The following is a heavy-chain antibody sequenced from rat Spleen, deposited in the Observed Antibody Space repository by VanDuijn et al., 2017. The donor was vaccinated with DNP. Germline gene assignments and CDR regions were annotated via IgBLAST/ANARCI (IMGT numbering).Heavy chain of an antibody. D-gene: IGHD1-10*01. CDR2: ISSGGST. CDR1: GFSLTSYG. CDR3: ARHNNFYAMDA. Sequence: QVQLKESGPGLVQPSQTLSLTCTVSGFSLTSYGVSWVRQPPGKGLEWIAAISSGGSTYYNSALKSRLSISRDTSKSQVFLKLSSLQTEDTATYYCARHNNFYAMDAWGQGTSVTVSS. V-gene: IGHV2S12*01. J-gene: IGHJ4*01.